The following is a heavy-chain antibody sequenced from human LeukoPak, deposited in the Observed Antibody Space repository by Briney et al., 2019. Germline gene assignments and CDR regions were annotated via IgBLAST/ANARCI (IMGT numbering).Heavy chain of an antibody. CDR1: VFTFSDYS. V-gene: IGHV3-48*04. D-gene: IGHD6-19*01. J-gene: IGHJ4*02. Sequence: PGGSLRLSCAASVFTFSDYSMNWVRQAPGKGLEWVSYISFRVNTKYYGDTVRGRFTISRDNAKSSLYLHMNSLRAEDTAVYYCARGAYSSGWAYFDHWGQGTLVTVSS. CDR3: ARGAYSSGWAYFDH. CDR2: ISFRVNTK.